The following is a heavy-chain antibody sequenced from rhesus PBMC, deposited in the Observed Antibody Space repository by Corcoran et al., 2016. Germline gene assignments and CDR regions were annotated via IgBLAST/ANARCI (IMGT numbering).Heavy chain of an antibody. D-gene: IGHD4-17*01. Sequence: QVQLQESGPGLVKPSETLSLTCAVSGYSISSGYGWRWLRPPPGKGMEWIGYIGGSSGSTNYNPYLKSQVTISKDTSKNQLSLKLSSVTAADTAVYYCARPHFNYGFDYWGQGVLVTVSS. J-gene: IGHJ4*01. CDR3: ARPHFNYGFDY. CDR1: GYSISSGYG. CDR2: IGGSSGST. V-gene: IGHV4-127*01.